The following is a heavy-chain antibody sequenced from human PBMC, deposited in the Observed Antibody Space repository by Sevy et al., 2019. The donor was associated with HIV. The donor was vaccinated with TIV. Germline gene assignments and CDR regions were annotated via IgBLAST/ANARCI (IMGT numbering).Heavy chain of an antibody. CDR2: FDPEDGDPEDGKT. D-gene: IGHD3-22*01. Sequence: ASVKVSCKVSGYTLTQFSMHWVRQAPGKGLEWMTTFDPEDGDPEDGKTIYAQKFLGRVTMTDDTSTDTAYMELSSLRSDDTAVYYCATTKDYYDSSSYPFDYWGQGTLVTVSS. J-gene: IGHJ4*02. V-gene: IGHV1-24*01. CDR1: GYTLTQFS. CDR3: ATTKDYYDSSSYPFDY.